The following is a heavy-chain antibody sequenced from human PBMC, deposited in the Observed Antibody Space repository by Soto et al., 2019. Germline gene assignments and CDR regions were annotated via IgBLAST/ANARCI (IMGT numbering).Heavy chain of an antibody. CDR1: GFTFSTYG. Sequence: GGSLRLSCAASGFTFSTYGMHWVRQAPGKGLEWVSSINNSGSRTYHADSVKGRFTISRDNSKKTLYLQMNSLRAEDTAVYYRAKAITAQSGTYFPFDYWGQGKLVTVSS. J-gene: IGHJ4*02. D-gene: IGHD1-26*01. CDR3: AKAITAQSGTYFPFDY. V-gene: IGHV3-23*01. CDR2: INNSGSRT.